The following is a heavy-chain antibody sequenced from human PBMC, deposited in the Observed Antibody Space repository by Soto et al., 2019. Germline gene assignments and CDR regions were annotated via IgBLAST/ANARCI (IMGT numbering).Heavy chain of an antibody. Sequence: PGGSLRLSCAASGFTFSSYGMHWVRQAPGKGLEWVAVIWYDGSNKYYADSVKGRFTISRDNSKNALYLQMNSLRAEDTAVYYCARSMVRGVKYGMDVWGQGTTVTVSS. J-gene: IGHJ6*02. V-gene: IGHV3-33*01. CDR1: GFTFSSYG. CDR3: ARSMVRGVKYGMDV. CDR2: IWYDGSNK. D-gene: IGHD3-10*01.